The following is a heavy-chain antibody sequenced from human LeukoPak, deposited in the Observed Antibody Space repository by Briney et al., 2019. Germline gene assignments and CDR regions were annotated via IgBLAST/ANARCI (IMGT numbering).Heavy chain of an antibody. CDR2: IYYSGST. CDR1: GGSISRGGYY. J-gene: IGHJ5*02. V-gene: IGHV4-31*03. Sequence: KASETLSLTCTVSGGSISRGGYYWSWIRQHPGKGLEWIGYIYYSGSTYYNPSLKSRVTISVDTSKNQFSLKLSSVTAADTAVYYCGGQSGYFGWFDPWGQGTLVTVSS. D-gene: IGHD3-3*01. CDR3: GGQSGYFGWFDP.